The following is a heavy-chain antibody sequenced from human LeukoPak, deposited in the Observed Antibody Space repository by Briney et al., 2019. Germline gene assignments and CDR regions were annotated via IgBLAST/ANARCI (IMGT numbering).Heavy chain of an antibody. CDR1: GYIFTTYG. CDR2: ISAYNGNT. CDR3: ARDPPRGIVVVPAAIRSPTLDRGGFDY. D-gene: IGHD2-2*02. Sequence: ASVKVSCKASGYIFTTYGISWVRQAPGQGLEWMGWISAYNGNTNYAQKLQGRVTMTTDTSTSTAYMELRSLRSDDTAVYYCARDPPRGIVVVPAAIRSPTLDRGGFDYWGQEPWSPSPQ. V-gene: IGHV1-18*01. J-gene: IGHJ4*01.